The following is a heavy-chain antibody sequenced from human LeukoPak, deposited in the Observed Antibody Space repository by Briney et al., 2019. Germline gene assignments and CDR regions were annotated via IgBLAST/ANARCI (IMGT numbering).Heavy chain of an antibody. D-gene: IGHD5-18*01. CDR2: IYYSGST. Sequence: SETLSLTCTVSGGSISSYYWSWIRQPPGKGLEWIRYIYYSGSTNYNPSLKSRVTISVDTSKNQFSLKLSSVTAADTAVYYCARFGGYSYGYYFDYWGQGTLVTVSS. CDR3: ARFGGYSYGYYFDY. CDR1: GGSISSYY. J-gene: IGHJ4*02. V-gene: IGHV4-59*01.